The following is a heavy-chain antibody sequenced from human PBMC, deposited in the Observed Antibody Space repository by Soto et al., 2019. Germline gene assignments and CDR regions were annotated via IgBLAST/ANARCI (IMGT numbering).Heavy chain of an antibody. CDR2: IIPIFGTA. CDR3: AKVLAAAGTEKYYYYGRDV. J-gene: IGHJ6*02. CDR1: GGTFSSYA. Sequence: QVQLVQSGAEVKKPGSSVKVSCKASGGTFSSYAISWVRQAPGQGLEWMGGIIPIFGTANYAQKFQGRVTITADKATSTAYMERSSLRSEDTAVYYCAKVLAAAGTEKYYYYGRDVWGQGTTVTVSS. V-gene: IGHV1-69*06. D-gene: IGHD6-13*01.